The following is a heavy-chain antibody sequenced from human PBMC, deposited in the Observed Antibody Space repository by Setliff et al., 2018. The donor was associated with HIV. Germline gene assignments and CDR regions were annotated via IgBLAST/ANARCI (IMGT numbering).Heavy chain of an antibody. CDR1: GASISSHF. CDR2: IYYSGET. V-gene: IGHV4-59*11. J-gene: IGHJ3*02. D-gene: IGHD3-3*01. CDR3: ARDYYNFQDM. Sequence: SETLSLTCTVSGASISSHFWSWIRQSPGRGLEWIGYIYYSGETNYNPSLKSRVTFSVDTSKNQFSLKLSSVTAADSAVYYCARDYYNFQDMWGQGTMVTVSS.